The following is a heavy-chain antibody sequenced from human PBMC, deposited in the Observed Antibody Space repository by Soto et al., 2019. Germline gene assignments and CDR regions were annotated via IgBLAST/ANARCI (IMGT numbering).Heavy chain of an antibody. CDR1: GGSFSGYY. CDR3: ATATYYYGSGSYYPGGGYYSYGMDV. Sequence: PSETLSLTCAVYGGSFSGYYWSWIRQPPGKGLEWIGEINHSGSTNYNPSLKSRVTISVDTSKNQFSLKLSSVTAADTAVYYCATATYYYGSGSYYPGGGYYSYGMDVWGKGSTVPVSS. V-gene: IGHV4-34*01. CDR2: INHSGST. D-gene: IGHD3-10*01. J-gene: IGHJ6*04.